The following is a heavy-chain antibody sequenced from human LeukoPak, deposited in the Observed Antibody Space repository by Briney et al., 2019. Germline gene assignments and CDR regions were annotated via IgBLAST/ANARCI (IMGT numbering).Heavy chain of an antibody. V-gene: IGHV3-11*01. J-gene: IGHJ3*02. D-gene: IGHD3-10*01. Sequence: PGGSLRLSCAASGFTFSDYYMSWIRQAPGKGLEWVSYISSSGSTIYYADSVKGRFTISRDNSKNTLYLQMNSLRAEDTAVYYCARPFGSYENGAFDIWGQGTMVTVSS. CDR1: GFTFSDYY. CDR3: ARPFGSYENGAFDI. CDR2: ISSSGSTI.